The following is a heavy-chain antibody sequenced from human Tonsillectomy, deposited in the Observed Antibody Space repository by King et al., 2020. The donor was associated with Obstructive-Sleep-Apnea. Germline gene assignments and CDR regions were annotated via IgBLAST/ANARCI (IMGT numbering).Heavy chain of an antibody. CDR2: IKQDGSEK. CDR1: GFTLGIYW. V-gene: IGHV3-7*03. J-gene: IGHJ6*02. CDR3: ARENYVPFMDV. Sequence: EEQLVQSGGGLVQPGGSLRLSCAASGFTLGIYWMTWIRQAPGKGLEWVANIKQDGSEKYYVDSVKGRFTISRDNAKNSLNLQMNSLRAEDTAVYYCARENYVPFMDVWGQGTTVTVSS. D-gene: IGHD3-10*02.